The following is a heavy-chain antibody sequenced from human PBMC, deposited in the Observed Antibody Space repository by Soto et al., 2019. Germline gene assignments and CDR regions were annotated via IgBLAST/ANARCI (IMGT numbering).Heavy chain of an antibody. D-gene: IGHD1-26*01. CDR1: GYTFTSYT. V-gene: IGHV1-3*01. Sequence: QVHLVQSGAEVKKPGASVKVSCKASGYTFTSYTIHWVRQAPGQRLEWMGWINAGDGNTVYSQNFQGRVTITRATSASTAYMELTSLRSEDTAVYYCARDRDSGSYVDYWGQGTLVTVSS. CDR2: INAGDGNT. J-gene: IGHJ4*02. CDR3: ARDRDSGSYVDY.